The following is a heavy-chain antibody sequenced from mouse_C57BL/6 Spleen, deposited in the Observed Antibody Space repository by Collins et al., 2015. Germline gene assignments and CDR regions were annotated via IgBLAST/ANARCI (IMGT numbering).Heavy chain of an antibody. CDR3: AKRTGGAMDY. D-gene: IGHD3-1*01. Sequence: SRLSISKDNSKSQVFLKLNSLQTDDTATYYCAKRTGGAMDYWGQGTSVTVSS. V-gene: IGHV2-3*01. J-gene: IGHJ4*01.